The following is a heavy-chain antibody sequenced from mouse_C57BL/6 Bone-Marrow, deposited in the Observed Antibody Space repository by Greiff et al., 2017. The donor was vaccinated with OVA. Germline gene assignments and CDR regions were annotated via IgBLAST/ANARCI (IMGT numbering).Heavy chain of an antibody. V-gene: IGHV5-17*01. CDR3: ARLNSLYAMDY. D-gene: IGHD1-3*01. CDR2: ISSGSSTI. CDR1: GFTFSDYG. Sequence: EVKVEESGGGLVKPGGSLKLSCAASGFTFSDYGMHWVRQAPEKGLEWVAYISSGSSTIYYADTVKGRFTISRDNAKNTLFLQMTSLRSEETAMYYCARLNSLYAMDYWGQGTSVTVSS. J-gene: IGHJ4*01.